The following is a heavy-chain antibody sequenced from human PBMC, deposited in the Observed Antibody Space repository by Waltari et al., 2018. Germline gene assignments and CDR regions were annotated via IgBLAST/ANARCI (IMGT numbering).Heavy chain of an antibody. J-gene: IGHJ3*02. Sequence: EVQLVQSGAEVKEPGEFLKISCTGSGHRFINYWIGWAAPTPGKGLEWMGAIYPGDSDTRYSPSFHGQVTISADKSINTAYLQWSTLKASDTAIYYCARRGYCGGDCYIDIWGQGTMVTVSS. CDR3: ARRGYCGGDCYIDI. CDR1: GHRFINYW. CDR2: IYPGDSDT. V-gene: IGHV5-51*01. D-gene: IGHD2-21*01.